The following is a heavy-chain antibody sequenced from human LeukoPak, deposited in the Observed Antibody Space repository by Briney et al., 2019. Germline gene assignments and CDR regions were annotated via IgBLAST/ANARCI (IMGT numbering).Heavy chain of an antibody. D-gene: IGHD3-10*01. J-gene: IGHJ5*02. V-gene: IGHV1-8*01. CDR1: RYTFTSYG. CDR2: MNPNSGNT. Sequence: GASVKVSCKASRYTFTSYGINWVRQATGQGLEWMGWMNPNSGNTGYAQKFQGRVTMTRNTSISTAYMELSSLRSEDTAVYYCARVPRRGDRFDPWGQGTLVTVSS. CDR3: ARVPRRGDRFDP.